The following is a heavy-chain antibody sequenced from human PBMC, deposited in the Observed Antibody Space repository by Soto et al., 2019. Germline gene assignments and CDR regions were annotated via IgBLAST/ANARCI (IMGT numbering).Heavy chain of an antibody. Sequence: QVHLVQSGPEAKKPGASVRVSCKASGYAFTNYGITWVRLAPGQGLEWLGWISAYNGDTNYAEKFQDRVTMTTDTSTSTAYMERRSLRPDDTAVYFCARDIISTTLFLDYWGQGTQVTVSS. CDR1: GYAFTNYG. CDR3: ARDIISTTLFLDY. V-gene: IGHV1-18*04. D-gene: IGHD3-3*02. J-gene: IGHJ4*02. CDR2: ISAYNGDT.